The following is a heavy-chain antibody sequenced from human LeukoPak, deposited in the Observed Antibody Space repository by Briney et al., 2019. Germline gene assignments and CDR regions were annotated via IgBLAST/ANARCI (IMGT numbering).Heavy chain of an antibody. Sequence: SETLSLTCTVSGGSISSSSYFWGWVRQPAGKGLEWLGSIYYSGSTYYNPSLKSRVTISVDTSKNQFSLKLSSVTAADTAVYYCARGGNYYYYYMDVWGKGTTVTVSS. CDR3: ARGGNYYYYYMDV. V-gene: IGHV4-39*07. CDR2: IYYSGST. J-gene: IGHJ6*03. CDR1: GGSISSSSYF.